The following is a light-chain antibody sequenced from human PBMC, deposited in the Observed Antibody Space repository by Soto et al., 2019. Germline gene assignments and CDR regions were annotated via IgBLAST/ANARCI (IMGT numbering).Light chain of an antibody. J-gene: IGKJ2*01. V-gene: IGKV1-39*01. CDR3: QQSYSTPYT. CDR1: QSISSY. Sequence: DIQMTQSPSSLTASVGDRDTITCRASQSISSYLNWYQQKPGKAPKLLIYAASSLQSGVPSRFSGSGSGTDFTLNISSLQPEAFATYYCQQSYSTPYTFGQATKLEIK. CDR2: AAS.